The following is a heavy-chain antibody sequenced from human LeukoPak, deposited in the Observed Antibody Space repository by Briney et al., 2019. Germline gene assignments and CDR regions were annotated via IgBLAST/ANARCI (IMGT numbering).Heavy chain of an antibody. Sequence: PGGSLRLSCVVSGFSFDDYAMHWVRQGPGKAPEWVSVISWDGNKVAYADSVKGRFTISRDNAKNSLYLQMTSLRPEDTAFYYCAKDRPVATTLHHFDHWGLGTLVTVSS. CDR1: GFSFDDYA. V-gene: IGHV3-9*01. D-gene: IGHD1-26*01. CDR2: ISWDGNKV. CDR3: AKDRPVATTLHHFDH. J-gene: IGHJ4*02.